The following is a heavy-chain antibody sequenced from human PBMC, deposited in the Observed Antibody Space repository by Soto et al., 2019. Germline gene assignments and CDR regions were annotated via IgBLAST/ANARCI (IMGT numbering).Heavy chain of an antibody. Sequence: QEQLVESGGGVVQPGRSLRLSCVASGLKFTSHPMNWVGRAPGRGLRWLALFTYGGIDKYYADSVKGRFTISRDQSKNTLYLQMDSLTTEDTAVYYCAKDLYNYVWGSNRYTDRRQYHYAMDVWGQGTTVTVSS. J-gene: IGHJ6*02. D-gene: IGHD3-16*02. CDR3: AKDLYNYVWGSNRYTDRRQYHYAMDV. CDR1: GLKFTSHP. CDR2: FTYGGIDK. V-gene: IGHV3-30*18.